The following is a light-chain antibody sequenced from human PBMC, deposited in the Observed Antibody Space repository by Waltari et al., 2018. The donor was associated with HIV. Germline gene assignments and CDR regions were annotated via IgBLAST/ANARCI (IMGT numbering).Light chain of an antibody. CDR3: QSYDSSLSGFVV. Sequence: QSVLTQPPSVSGAPGQRVTISCTGSSSNIGAGYDVHWYQQLPGTAPKLLIYENRKRPSGVPDRFSGSKSGTSASLAITGLQAGDEADYSCQSYDSSLSGFVVFGGGTKLTVL. CDR2: ENR. J-gene: IGLJ2*01. CDR1: SSNIGAGYD. V-gene: IGLV1-40*01.